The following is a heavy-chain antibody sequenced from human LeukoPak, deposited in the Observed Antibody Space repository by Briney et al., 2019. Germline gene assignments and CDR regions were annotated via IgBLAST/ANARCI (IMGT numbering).Heavy chain of an antibody. D-gene: IGHD6-19*01. V-gene: IGHV3-74*01. CDR3: ARALAVAGTGGFDP. CDR2: MNSDGSST. CDR1: GFTFSTYC. Sequence: GGSLRLSCAASGFTFSTYCMHWVRQAPGKGLVWVSRMNSDGSSTSYADSVKGRFTISRDNAKNTLYLQMNSLRAEDTAVYYCARALAVAGTGGFDPWGQGTLVTVSS. J-gene: IGHJ5*02.